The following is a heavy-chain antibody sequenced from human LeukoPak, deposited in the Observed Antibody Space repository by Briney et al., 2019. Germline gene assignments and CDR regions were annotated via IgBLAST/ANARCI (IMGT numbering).Heavy chain of an antibody. Sequence: ASVKVSCKASGYTFTSYGISWVRQAPGQGLEWMGWISAYNGNTNYAQKLQGRVTMTTDTSTSTAYMELRSLRSDDTAVYYCARERYFDWLSVSNWFDPWGQGTLVTVSS. CDR3: ARERYFDWLSVSNWFDP. CDR2: ISAYNGNT. V-gene: IGHV1-18*01. D-gene: IGHD3-9*01. CDR1: GYTFTSYG. J-gene: IGHJ5*02.